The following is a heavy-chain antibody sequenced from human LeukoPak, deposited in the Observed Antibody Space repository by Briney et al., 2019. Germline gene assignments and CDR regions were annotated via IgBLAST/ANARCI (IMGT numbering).Heavy chain of an antibody. D-gene: IGHD6-13*01. CDR1: GYTFTAFY. CDR3: ARGYSSSWLDY. Sequence: ASVKVSCKASGYTFTAFYMHWVRQAPGQGLEWMGRINPNSGGTKYAQKFQGRVTMTTDTSIDTAYLELSRLRSDDTAVYYCARGYSSSWLDYWGQGTLVTVSS. CDR2: INPNSGGT. V-gene: IGHV1-2*06. J-gene: IGHJ4*02.